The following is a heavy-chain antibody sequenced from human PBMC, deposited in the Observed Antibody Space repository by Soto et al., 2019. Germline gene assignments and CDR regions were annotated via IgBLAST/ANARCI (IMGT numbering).Heavy chain of an antibody. CDR1: GFTFSSYA. V-gene: IGHV3-23*01. CDR2: ISGSGGST. CDR3: AKFSTVLRFLEWLSLCDY. Sequence: EVQLLESGGGLVQPGGSLRLSCAASGFTFSSYAMSWVRQAPGKGLEWVSAISGSGGSTYYADSVKGRFTISRDNSKNTLYLQMNSLRAEDTAVYYCAKFSTVLRFLEWLSLCDYWGQGTLVTVSS. J-gene: IGHJ4*02. D-gene: IGHD3-3*01.